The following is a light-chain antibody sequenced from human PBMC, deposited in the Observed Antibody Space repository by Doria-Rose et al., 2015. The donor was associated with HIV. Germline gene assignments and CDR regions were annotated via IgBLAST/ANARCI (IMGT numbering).Light chain of an antibody. CDR1: QSFSSTY. CDR2: DGS. CDR3: HQYGTSWT. V-gene: IGKV3-20*01. Sequence: TQSPGTLSLSPGERATLSCRASQSFSSTYLAWYQQKPVQATSLLIYDGSTSATGIPDRFSASGSGTDFTLTINRLEPEDFALYYCHQYGTSWTFGQGTKVEI. J-gene: IGKJ1*01.